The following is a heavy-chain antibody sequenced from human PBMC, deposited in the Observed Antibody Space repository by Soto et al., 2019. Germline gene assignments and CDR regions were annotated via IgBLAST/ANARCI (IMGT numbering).Heavy chain of an antibody. D-gene: IGHD4-17*01. V-gene: IGHV4-34*01. CDR1: GGSFSGYY. CDR2: INHSGST. J-gene: IGHJ4*02. Sequence: PSETLSLTCAVYGGSFSGYYWNWIRQPPGKGLEWIGEINHSGSTNYNPSLKSRVTISVDTSKNQFSLKLSSVTAADTAVYYCAIALDYVVDWGQGNLVTVSS. CDR3: AIALDYVVD.